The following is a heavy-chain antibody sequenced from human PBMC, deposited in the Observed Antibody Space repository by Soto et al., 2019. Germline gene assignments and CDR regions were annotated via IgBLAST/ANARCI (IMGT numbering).Heavy chain of an antibody. CDR2: INPATGAA. CDR3: ARGGGVGVAGSAAFDM. CDR1: GYPVTAYY. J-gene: IGHJ3*02. Sequence: QLHLLQSGAVVKKPGASVTVSCSASGYPVTAYYMHWVRQAPGRGLEWMGGINPATGAAKYTQTYPGMVTMTGDSHTTAVFMELSGLTSEDTAVFYWARGGGVGVAGSAAFDMWGQGTLVTVSS. V-gene: IGHV1-2*02. D-gene: IGHD3-3*01.